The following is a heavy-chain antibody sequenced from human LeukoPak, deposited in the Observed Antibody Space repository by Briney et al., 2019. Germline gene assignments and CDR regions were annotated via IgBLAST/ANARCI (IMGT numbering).Heavy chain of an antibody. CDR2: IKHDGSEK. V-gene: IGHV3-7*04. Sequence: GGSLRLSCAASGFTFSTYWMSWVRQAPGKGLEWVANIKHDGSEKYYVDSVKGRFTISRDNAKNSLYLEMNSLRAEDTGVYYCARIRGIAASGDYWGQGTLVTVSS. D-gene: IGHD6-13*01. CDR3: ARIRGIAASGDY. CDR1: GFTFSTYW. J-gene: IGHJ4*02.